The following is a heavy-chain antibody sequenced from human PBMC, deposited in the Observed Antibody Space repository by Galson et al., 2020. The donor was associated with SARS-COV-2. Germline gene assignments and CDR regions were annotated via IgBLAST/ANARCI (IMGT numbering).Heavy chain of an antibody. J-gene: IGHJ4*02. Sequence: GGSLRLSCAASGFTFSSYAMSWVRQAPGQGLAWVSAISASGGSTYYADSVKGRFTISRDNSKNTLYLQMNSLRAEDTAVYYCAKGGTISRITMIVELGYWGQGTLVTVSS. V-gene: IGHV3-23*01. D-gene: IGHD3-22*01. CDR3: AKGGTISRITMIVELGY. CDR2: ISASGGST. CDR1: GFTFSSYA.